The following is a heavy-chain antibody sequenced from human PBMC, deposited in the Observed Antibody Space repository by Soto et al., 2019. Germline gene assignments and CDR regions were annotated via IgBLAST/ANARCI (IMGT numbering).Heavy chain of an antibody. Sequence: SVKVSCKASGGTFSSYTISWVRQAPGQGLEWMGRIIPILGIANYAQKFQGRVTITADKSTSTAYMELSSLRSEDTAVYYCARDSSSPRYYYYYYYMDVWGKGTTVTVSS. CDR2: IIPILGIA. CDR1: GGTFSSYT. D-gene: IGHD6-13*01. J-gene: IGHJ6*03. CDR3: ARDSSSPRYYYYYYYMDV. V-gene: IGHV1-69*04.